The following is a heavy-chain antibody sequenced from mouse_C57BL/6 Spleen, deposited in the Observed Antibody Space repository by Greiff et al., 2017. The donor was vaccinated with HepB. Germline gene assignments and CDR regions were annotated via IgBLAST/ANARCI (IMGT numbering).Heavy chain of an antibody. D-gene: IGHD1-1*01. V-gene: IGHV3-6*01. CDR2: ISYDGSN. J-gene: IGHJ3*01. Sequence: EVQRVESGPGLVKPSQSLSLTCSVTGYSITSGYYWNWIRQFPGNKLEWMGYISYDGSNNYNPSLKNRISITRDTSKNQFFLKLNSVTTEDTATYYCARDYYGSTPFAYWGQGTLVTVSA. CDR1: GYSITSGYY. CDR3: ARDYYGSTPFAY.